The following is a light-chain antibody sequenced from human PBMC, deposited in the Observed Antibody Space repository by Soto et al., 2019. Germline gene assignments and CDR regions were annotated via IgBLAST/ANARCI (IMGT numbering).Light chain of an antibody. J-gene: IGLJ1*01. CDR3: SSYTSSSTYV. CDR2: EVS. CDR1: SSGVCGYNY. Sequence: QSPLPHPASVYGAPGQSITIPRNGTSSGVCGYNYVSWYQQHPGKAPKLMISEVSNRPSGVSNRFSGSKSGNTASPTISRLQAEEEADYYCSSYTSSSTYVFGTGTKVTVL. V-gene: IGLV2-14*01.